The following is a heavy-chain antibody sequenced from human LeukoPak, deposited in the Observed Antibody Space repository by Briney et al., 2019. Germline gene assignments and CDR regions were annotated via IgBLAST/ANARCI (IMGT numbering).Heavy chain of an antibody. V-gene: IGHV4-38-2*01. CDR3: ATLAASAPRYFDY. CDR2: IYHSGST. CDR1: GHSISRFYY. Sequence: SETLSLTCAVSGHSISRFYYRGWVRQPPGKGLEWIASIYHSGSTYYNPSLKSRITISVDTSKTQFSLKLPSVPAADAAVYYCATLAASAPRYFDYWGQGILVTVSS. J-gene: IGHJ4*02. D-gene: IGHD6-13*01.